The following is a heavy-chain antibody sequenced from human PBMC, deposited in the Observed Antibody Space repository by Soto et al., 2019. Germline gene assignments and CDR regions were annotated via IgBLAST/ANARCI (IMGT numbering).Heavy chain of an antibody. CDR2: IYYSGST. Sequence: PSETLSLTCTVSGGSISSYYWSWIRQPPGKGLEWIGYIYYSGSTNYNPSLKSRVTISADTSKNQFSLKLSSVTAADTAVYYCARAARDGYNFDYWGQGTLVTVSS. V-gene: IGHV4-59*01. CDR3: ARAARDGYNFDY. D-gene: IGHD5-12*01. J-gene: IGHJ4*02. CDR1: GGSISSYY.